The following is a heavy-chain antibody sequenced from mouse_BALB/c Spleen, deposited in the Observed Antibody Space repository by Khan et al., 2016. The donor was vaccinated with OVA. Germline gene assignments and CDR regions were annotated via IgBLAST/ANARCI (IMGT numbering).Heavy chain of an antibody. CDR2: MIYTGYT. D-gene: IGHD2-14*01. J-gene: IGHJ3*01. Sequence: EVQLQESGPSLVKPSQTLSLTCSVTGDSITSGYWSWIRKFPGNKLEYMGYMIYTGYTDYNPSLKSRLAITRHTSKNQYYLQLNSVTTEDTDTYDCARSTYRYAFAYWGQGTLVTVSA. CDR1: GDSITSGY. CDR3: ARSTYRYAFAY. V-gene: IGHV3-8*02.